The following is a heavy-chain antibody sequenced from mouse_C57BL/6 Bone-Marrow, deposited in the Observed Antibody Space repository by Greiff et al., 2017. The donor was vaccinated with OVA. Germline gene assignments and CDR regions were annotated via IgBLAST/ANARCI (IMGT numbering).Heavy chain of an antibody. V-gene: IGHV1-15*01. Sequence: VQLQQSGAELVRPGASVTLSCKASGYTFTDYEMHWVKQTPVHGLEWIGAIDPETGGTAYNQKFKGKAILTADKSSSTAYMELRSLTSEDSAVYYCTRFSGTLFAYWGQGTLVTVSA. CDR2: IDPETGGT. J-gene: IGHJ3*01. CDR3: TRFSGTLFAY. CDR1: GYTFTDYE. D-gene: IGHD4-1*01.